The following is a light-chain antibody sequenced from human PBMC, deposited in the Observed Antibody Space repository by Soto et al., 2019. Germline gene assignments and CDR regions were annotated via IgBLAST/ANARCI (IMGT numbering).Light chain of an antibody. CDR1: TGAVTSGHY. Sequence: QTVVTQEPSLTVSPGGTVTLTCDSSTGAVTSGHYPYWFQQKPGQVPRTLIYDTNNKHSWTPARFSGSLLGGKAALTLSGAQPEDEADYYCSLFFLSARLYVFGGGTKLTVL. CDR3: SLFFLSARLYV. J-gene: IGLJ1*01. V-gene: IGLV7-46*01. CDR2: DTN.